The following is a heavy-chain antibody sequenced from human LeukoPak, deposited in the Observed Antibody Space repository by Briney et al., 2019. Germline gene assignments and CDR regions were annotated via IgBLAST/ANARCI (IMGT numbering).Heavy chain of an antibody. CDR3: ARDDRHVDTAMDAFDY. Sequence: GASVKVSCKASGYTFTSYYMHWVRQAPGQGLEWMGIINPSGGSTSYAQKLQGRVTMTTDTFTSTAYMELRSLRSDDTAVYYCARDDRHVDTAMDAFDYWGQGTLVTVSS. CDR2: INPSGGST. D-gene: IGHD5-18*01. V-gene: IGHV1-46*01. CDR1: GYTFTSYY. J-gene: IGHJ4*02.